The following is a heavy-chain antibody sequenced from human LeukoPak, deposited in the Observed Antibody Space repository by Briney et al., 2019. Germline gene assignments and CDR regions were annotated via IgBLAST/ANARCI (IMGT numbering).Heavy chain of an antibody. J-gene: IGHJ4*02. CDR2: ISSSSSTI. D-gene: IGHD3-22*01. CDR1: GFTFSSYS. V-gene: IGHV3-48*02. CDR3: ARGTAYYYDSSGYYYSGTIDY. Sequence: GGSLRLSRAASGFTFSSYSINWVRQAPGKGLEWVSYISSSSSTIYYADSVKGRFTISRDNAKNSLYLQMNSLRDEDTAVYYCARGTAYYYDSSGYYYSGTIDYWGQGNLVTVSS.